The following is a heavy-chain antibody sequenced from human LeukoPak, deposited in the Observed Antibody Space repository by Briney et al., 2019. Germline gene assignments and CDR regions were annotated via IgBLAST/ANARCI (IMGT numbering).Heavy chain of an antibody. D-gene: IGHD3-22*01. Sequence: GGSLRLSCAASGFTFSSYGMHWVRQAPGKGLEWVAFIRYDGSNKYYADSVKGRFTISRDNSKNTLYLQMNSLSAEDTAVYYCAKTLYYYDSSGYYYFDYWGQGTLVTVSS. J-gene: IGHJ4*02. V-gene: IGHV3-30*02. CDR1: GFTFSSYG. CDR3: AKTLYYYDSSGYYYFDY. CDR2: IRYDGSNK.